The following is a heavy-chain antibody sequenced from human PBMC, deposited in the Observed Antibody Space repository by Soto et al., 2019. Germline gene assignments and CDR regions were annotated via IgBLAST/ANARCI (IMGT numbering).Heavy chain of an antibody. D-gene: IGHD3-10*01. Sequence: VQLQESGPGLVRPSETLSLTCTVSGGSISSGNFYWSWIRQPPGKGLEWIGYIYFSGSTSYIPALNSRLTISLNTSNNQFSLKLTSVTAADTAGYCCAHDSLGGYGYVDLWGEGALVTVSS. CDR3: AHDSLGGYGYVDL. V-gene: IGHV4-30-4*01. J-gene: IGHJ4*02. CDR1: GGSISSGNFY. CDR2: IYFSGST.